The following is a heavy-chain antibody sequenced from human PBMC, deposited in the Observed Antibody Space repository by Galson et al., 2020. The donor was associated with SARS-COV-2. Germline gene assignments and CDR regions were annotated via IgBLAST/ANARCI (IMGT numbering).Heavy chain of an antibody. V-gene: IGHV5-51*01. Sequence: KIGESLKISCKGSGYSFTSYWIGWVRQMPGKGLEWMGIIYPGDSDSRYSPSFQGQVTISVDKSISTAYLQWSSLEASDSAMYYCARHMRGSVSNYAFDPWGQGTLVTVS. J-gene: IGHJ5*02. D-gene: IGHD4-4*01. CDR2: IYPGDSDS. CDR3: ARHMRGSVSNYAFDP. CDR1: GYSFTSYW.